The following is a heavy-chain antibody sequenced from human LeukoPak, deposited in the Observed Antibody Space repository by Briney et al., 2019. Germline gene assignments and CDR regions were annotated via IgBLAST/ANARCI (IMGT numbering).Heavy chain of an antibody. V-gene: IGHV3-74*01. Sequence: GGSLRLSCAASGFTFSKNWLHWVRQAPGKGLVWVSRISPDDKTTSYADSVKGRFTVSRDDAKKTLYLQMNSLRAEDTAVYYCLTIAETTIDGFDIWGQGAMVTVSS. CDR2: ISPDDKTT. D-gene: IGHD1-26*01. J-gene: IGHJ3*02. CDR1: GFTFSKNW. CDR3: LTIAETTIDGFDI.